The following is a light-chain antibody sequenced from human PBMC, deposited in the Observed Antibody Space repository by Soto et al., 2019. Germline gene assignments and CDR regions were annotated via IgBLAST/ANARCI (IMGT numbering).Light chain of an antibody. V-gene: IGLV2-18*02. CDR3: NSYTSSSTCV. CDR2: EVS. Sequence: QSVLTQPPSVSGSPGQSVTISCTGTSSDVGSYNRVSWYQQPPGTAPKLMIYEVSNRPSGVPDRFSGSKSGNTASLTISGLQPEDEADYYCNSYTSSSTCVFGTGTKVTVL. CDR1: SSDVGSYNR. J-gene: IGLJ1*01.